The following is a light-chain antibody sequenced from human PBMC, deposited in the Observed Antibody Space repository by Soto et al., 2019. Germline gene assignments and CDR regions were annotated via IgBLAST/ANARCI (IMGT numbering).Light chain of an antibody. CDR1: SSDVGGYNY. Sequence: QSALTQPASVSGSPGQSITISCTGTSSDVGGYNYVSWYQQHPGKAPKLMIYDVSNRPSGVSNRFSGSKSGNTASLTISGLQAEDEADYYCISYTSSSTRFGTGTKLTVL. V-gene: IGLV2-14*01. J-gene: IGLJ1*01. CDR3: ISYTSSSTR. CDR2: DVS.